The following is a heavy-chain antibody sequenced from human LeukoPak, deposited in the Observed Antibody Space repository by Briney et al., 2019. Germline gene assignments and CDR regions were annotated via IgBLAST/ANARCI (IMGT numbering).Heavy chain of an antibody. D-gene: IGHD3-22*01. CDR3: ARQNEDYYDNEGAFDI. Sequence: SETLSLICSISGDSIWTSSSYWVWIRQSPERGLEWIGSLSSGGNTFYHPSLKSRLSISADTANNQFSLKLSSVTAADTAVYYCARQNEDYYDNEGAFDIWGQGTMVTVSS. V-gene: IGHV4-39*01. J-gene: IGHJ3*02. CDR2: LSSGGNT. CDR1: GDSIWTSSSY.